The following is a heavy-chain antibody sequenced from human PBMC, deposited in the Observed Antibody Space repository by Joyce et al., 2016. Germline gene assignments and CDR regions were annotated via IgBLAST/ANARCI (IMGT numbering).Heavy chain of an antibody. CDR2: IYYSGTA. CDR3: ARDRTYDFWSGYPGYFDY. J-gene: IGHJ4*02. Sequence: QLLLQESGPGLVKPSETLSLTCSVSGVSISSRSNYWVWIRQPPGKGLEWIGNIYYSGTAYYKSSLESRLTISVDTSKNQFSLKLSSVTAADTAVYYCARDRTYDFWSGYPGYFDYWGQGILVTVSS. CDR1: GVSISSRSNY. V-gene: IGHV4-39*07. D-gene: IGHD3-3*01.